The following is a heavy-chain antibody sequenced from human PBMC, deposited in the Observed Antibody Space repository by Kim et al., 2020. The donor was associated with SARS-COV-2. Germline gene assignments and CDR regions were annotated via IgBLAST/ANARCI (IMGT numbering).Heavy chain of an antibody. CDR2: IIPIFGTA. Sequence: SVKVSCKASGGTFSSYAISWVRQAPGQGLEWMGGIIPIFGTANYAQKFQGRVTITADESTSTAYMELSSLRSEDTAVYYCARDIAAAAADAFDIWGQGTMVTVSS. D-gene: IGHD6-13*01. V-gene: IGHV1-69*13. CDR1: GGTFSSYA. CDR3: ARDIAAAAADAFDI. J-gene: IGHJ3*02.